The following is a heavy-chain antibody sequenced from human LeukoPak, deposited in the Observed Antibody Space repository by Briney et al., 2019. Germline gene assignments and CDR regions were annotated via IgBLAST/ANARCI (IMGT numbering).Heavy chain of an antibody. CDR3: ARGGAYFDY. CDR2: ISGGGDDT. J-gene: IGHJ4*02. V-gene: IGHV3-23*01. Sequence: GGSLRLSCAASGYTFRNYALSWVRQAPGEGLEWVSAISGGGDDTYYADSVKGRFTISRDNAKNSLYLQMNSLRAEDTAVYYCARGGAYFDYWGQGTLVTVSS. D-gene: IGHD3-16*01. CDR1: GYTFRNYA.